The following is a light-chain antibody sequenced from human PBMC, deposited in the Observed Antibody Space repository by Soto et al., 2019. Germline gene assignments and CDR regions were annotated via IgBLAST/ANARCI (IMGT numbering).Light chain of an antibody. CDR3: GTWDSSLSAYV. Sequence: QSVLTQPPSLSAAPGQEVTISCSGRSSKIGNNYVSWYQQLPGTAPKLLIYENNKRPSGIPDRFSGSKSGTSATLGITGLQTGDEADYYCGTWDSSLSAYVFGTGTKVTVL. J-gene: IGLJ1*01. CDR1: SSKIGNNY. CDR2: ENN. V-gene: IGLV1-51*02.